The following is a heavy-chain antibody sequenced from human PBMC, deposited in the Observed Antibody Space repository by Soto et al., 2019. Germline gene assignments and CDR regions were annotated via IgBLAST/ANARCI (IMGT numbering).Heavy chain of an antibody. D-gene: IGHD2-2*01. J-gene: IGHJ4*02. V-gene: IGHV2-5*02. Sequence: GSGPTLVNPTQTLTLTCTFSGFSLSTSGVGVGWVRQPPGKALEWLALVYWDGEKRYSPSLKSRLTITKDTSKNQVVLTMTNVDPVDTATYYCAHRPNCWSTSCFYFDYWGQGILVTVSS. CDR3: AHRPNCWSTSCFYFDY. CDR2: VYWDGEK. CDR1: GFSLSTSGVG.